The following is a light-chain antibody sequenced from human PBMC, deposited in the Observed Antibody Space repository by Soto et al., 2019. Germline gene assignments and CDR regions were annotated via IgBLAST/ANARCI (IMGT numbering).Light chain of an antibody. CDR2: GAS. CDR3: QHRRVWPVS. CDR1: QSVSNNY. J-gene: IGKJ5*01. Sequence: EIVLTQSPGTLSLSPGERATLSCRASQSVSNNYLAWYQQKPGQAPRLLIYGASNRATGIPDRFSGSGSGTDFTLTISSLEPEDFAVYYCQHRRVWPVSFGQGTRLEIK. V-gene: IGKV3D-20*02.